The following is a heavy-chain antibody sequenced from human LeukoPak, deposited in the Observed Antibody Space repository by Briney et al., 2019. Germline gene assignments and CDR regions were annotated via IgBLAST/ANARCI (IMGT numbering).Heavy chain of an antibody. Sequence: GASVKVSCKASGYTFTSYGISWVRQAPGQGLEWMGWISAYNGNTNYAQKLQGRVTMTTDTSTSTAYMELRSLRSDDTAVYYCARDRPSDYYDSSGYYGGPFDYWGQGTLVTVSS. CDR1: GYTFTSYG. V-gene: IGHV1-18*01. CDR3: ARDRPSDYYDSSGYYGGPFDY. CDR2: ISAYNGNT. D-gene: IGHD3-22*01. J-gene: IGHJ4*02.